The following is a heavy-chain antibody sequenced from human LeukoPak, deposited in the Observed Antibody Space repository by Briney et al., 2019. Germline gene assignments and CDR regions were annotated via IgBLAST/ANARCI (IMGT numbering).Heavy chain of an antibody. V-gene: IGHV6-1*01. D-gene: IGHD2-2*01. Sequence: QTLSLTCAISGDSVSSNGVTWNWVRQSPSRGLEWLGRTYYRSTWYNDYAVSVRGRITVNPDTSKNQFSLHLNSVTPEDTAVYYCARRLTQYDCFDPWGQGILVTVSS. CDR2: TYYRSTWYN. J-gene: IGHJ5*02. CDR3: ARRLTQYDCFDP. CDR1: GDSVSSNGVT.